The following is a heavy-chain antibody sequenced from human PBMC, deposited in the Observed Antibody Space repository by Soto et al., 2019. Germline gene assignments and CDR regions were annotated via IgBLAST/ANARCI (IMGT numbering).Heavy chain of an antibody. D-gene: IGHD5-18*01. Sequence: SETLSLPCTVSGGSISSGDYYWSWIRQPPGKGLEWIGYIYYSGSTYYNPSLKSRVTISVDTSKNQFSLKLSSVTAADTAVYYCARGLYSYGLHYYHLGMDVWGPGTTVTVSS. CDR2: IYYSGST. CDR3: ARGLYSYGLHYYHLGMDV. V-gene: IGHV4-30-4*01. J-gene: IGHJ6*02. CDR1: GGSISSGDYY.